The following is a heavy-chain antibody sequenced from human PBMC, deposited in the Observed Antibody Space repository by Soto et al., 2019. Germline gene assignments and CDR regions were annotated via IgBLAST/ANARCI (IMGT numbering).Heavy chain of an antibody. CDR3: ARHPERIAQIGWFDP. Sequence: GGALRLSCAASGFTFSSYSMNWVRQAPGKGLEWVSYISSSSSTIYYADSVKGRFTISRDNAKNSLYLQMNSLRAEDTAVYYCARHPERIAQIGWFDPWGQGTLLTVSS. CDR1: GFTFSSYS. D-gene: IGHD6-13*01. CDR2: ISSSSSTI. V-gene: IGHV3-48*01. J-gene: IGHJ5*02.